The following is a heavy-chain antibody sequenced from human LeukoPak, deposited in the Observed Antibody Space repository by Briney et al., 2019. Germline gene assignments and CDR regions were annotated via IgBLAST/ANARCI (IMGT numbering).Heavy chain of an antibody. CDR3: ARDLVHCSGGSCYGMDV. CDR1: GFSFGDSV. CDR2: ISGDGGVT. D-gene: IGHD2-15*01. V-gene: IGHV3-23*01. J-gene: IGHJ6*02. Sequence: PGGSLRLSCVASGFSFGDSVMSWVRQAPGKGLEWVSAISGDGGVTYYAASVKGRFTISRDNAKNSLYLQMNSLRAEDTAVYYCARDLVHCSGGSCYGMDVWGQGTTVTVSS.